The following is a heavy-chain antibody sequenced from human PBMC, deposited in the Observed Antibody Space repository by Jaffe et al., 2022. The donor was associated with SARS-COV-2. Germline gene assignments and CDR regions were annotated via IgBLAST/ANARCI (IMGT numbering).Heavy chain of an antibody. CDR3: AREVVDTAMVTGVVDY. CDR2: INHSGST. Sequence: QVQLQQWGAGLLKPSETLSLTCAVYGGSFSGYYWSWIRQPPGKGLEWIGEINHSGSTNYNPSLKSRVTISVDTSKNQFSLKLSSVTAADTAVYYCAREVVDTAMVTGVVDYWGQGTLVTVSS. V-gene: IGHV4-34*01. D-gene: IGHD5-18*01. CDR1: GGSFSGYY. J-gene: IGHJ4*02.